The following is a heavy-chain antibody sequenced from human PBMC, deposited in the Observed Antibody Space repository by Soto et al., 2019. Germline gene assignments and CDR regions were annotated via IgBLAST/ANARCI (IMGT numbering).Heavy chain of an antibody. J-gene: IGHJ5*02. CDR3: AKAAQTRYNWNDLGNWFDP. CDR2: IVPIFGIA. CDR1: GGTFSSYA. Sequence: QVQLVQSGAEVKKPGSSMKVSCKESGGTFSSYAIAWVRQAPGEGLEWMGGIVPIFGIANYAQKFQGRVAITADEATNTAYMELSSLRSDDTAVYYCAKAAQTRYNWNDLGNWFDPWGQGTLVIVSS. D-gene: IGHD1-1*01. V-gene: IGHV1-69*01.